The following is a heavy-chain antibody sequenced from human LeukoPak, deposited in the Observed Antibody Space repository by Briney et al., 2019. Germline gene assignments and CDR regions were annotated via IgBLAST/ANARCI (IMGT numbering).Heavy chain of an antibody. D-gene: IGHD3-10*01. CDR1: GSTFSSHA. J-gene: IGHJ3*02. V-gene: IGHV3-23*01. Sequence: GGSLTLACPPSGSTFSSHAMSWDRQAPERVREWVSATSGSAGSTFYADSVKVRFTISRDNSKNTLYLQMNSLGADDTDVCYCAKDIRRGPGVRSTVGSAFDIWGQGTMVTVSS. CDR2: TSGSAGST. CDR3: AKDIRRGPGVRSTVGSAFDI.